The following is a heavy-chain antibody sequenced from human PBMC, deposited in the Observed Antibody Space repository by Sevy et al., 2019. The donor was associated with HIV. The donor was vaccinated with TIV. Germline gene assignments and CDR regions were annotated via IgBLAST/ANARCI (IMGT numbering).Heavy chain of an antibody. CDR3: ARDGYCSSTSCYYYYGMDV. V-gene: IGHV3-33*01. D-gene: IGHD2-2*03. Sequence: GGSLRLSCAASGFTFSSYGMHWVRQAPGKGLEWVAVIWYDGSNKYYVDSVKGRFTISRDNSKNTLYLQMNSLRAEDTAVYYCARDGYCSSTSCYYYYGMDVWGQGTTVTVSS. J-gene: IGHJ6*02. CDR2: IWYDGSNK. CDR1: GFTFSSYG.